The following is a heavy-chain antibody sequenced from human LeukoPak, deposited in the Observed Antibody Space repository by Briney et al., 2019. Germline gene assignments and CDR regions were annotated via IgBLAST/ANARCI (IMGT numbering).Heavy chain of an antibody. CDR3: ASFSGSEVYFDY. Sequence: KPSETLSLTCAVYGGSFNGYYWSWIRQPPGKGLEWIGEINHSGSTNYNPSLKSRVTISVDTSKNQFSLKLSSVTAADTAVYYCASFSGSEVYFDYWGQGTLVTVSS. J-gene: IGHJ4*02. CDR1: GGSFNGYY. D-gene: IGHD3-22*01. V-gene: IGHV4-34*01. CDR2: INHSGST.